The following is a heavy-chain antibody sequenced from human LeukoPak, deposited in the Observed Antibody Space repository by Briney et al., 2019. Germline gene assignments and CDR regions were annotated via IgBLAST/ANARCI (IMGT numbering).Heavy chain of an antibody. CDR3: AGGHFDWSPGS. CDR1: GGSISGYY. Sequence: SETLSLTCAVSGGSISGYYWSWIRQPPGKGLEYIGYIYYSGSTNCNPSLKSRVTISLDTSKNQFSLELSSVTAADTAVYYCAGGHFDWSPGSWGQGTLVTVSS. V-gene: IGHV4-59*12. D-gene: IGHD3-9*01. J-gene: IGHJ5*02. CDR2: IYYSGST.